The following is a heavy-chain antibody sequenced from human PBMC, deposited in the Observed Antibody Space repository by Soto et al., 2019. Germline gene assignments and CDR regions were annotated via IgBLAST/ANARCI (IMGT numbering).Heavy chain of an antibody. CDR1: GGSVSRRGFY. CDR2: MAFDGRT. D-gene: IGHD6-19*01. V-gene: IGHV4-61*08. Sequence: PSETLSLTCSVSGGSVSRRGFYWTWIRQHPGKGLEWIGYMAFDGRTNYNPSLESRVTISQDTSKNQFYLKLGSVTAADTAMYYCARLPDISGWPFDFWGQGTLVTVSS. CDR3: ARLPDISGWPFDF. J-gene: IGHJ4*02.